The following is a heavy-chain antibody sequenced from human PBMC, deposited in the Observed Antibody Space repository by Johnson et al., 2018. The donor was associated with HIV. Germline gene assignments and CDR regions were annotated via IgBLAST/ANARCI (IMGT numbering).Heavy chain of an antibody. Sequence: QVQLVESGGGVVQPGRSLRLSCAASGFTFSSYAMHWVRQAPGKGLEWVAVISYDGSNKYYADSVKGRFTISRDNAKNSLYLQMNSLRAEDTAVYYCAKHRYVPIWGQGTMVTVSS. D-gene: IGHD3-10*02. J-gene: IGHJ3*02. CDR3: AKHRYVPI. V-gene: IGHV3-30*04. CDR2: ISYDGSNK. CDR1: GFTFSSYA.